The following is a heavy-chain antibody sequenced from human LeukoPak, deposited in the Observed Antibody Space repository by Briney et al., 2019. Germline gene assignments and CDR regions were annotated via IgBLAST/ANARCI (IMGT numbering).Heavy chain of an antibody. D-gene: IGHD4-11*01. CDR3: ARRDYFDP. CDR2: ISSDGSTT. Sequence: GGSLRLSCAASGFTFSGHWMHWIRQAPGKGLVWVSRISSDGSTTSYADPVKGRFTISRDNAKNTLYLQMNSLRAEDTAVYYCARRDYFDPWGQGALVTVPS. J-gene: IGHJ5*02. V-gene: IGHV3-74*01. CDR1: GFTFSGHW.